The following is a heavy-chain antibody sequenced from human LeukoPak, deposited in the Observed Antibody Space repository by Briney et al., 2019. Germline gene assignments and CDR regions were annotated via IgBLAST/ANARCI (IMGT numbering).Heavy chain of an antibody. CDR3: AKRRGEVPTASLDY. CDR2: ISGSGGSP. Sequence: PGGSQRLSCAASGFTFSGYAMSWVRQAPGKGLEWVSGISGSGGSPSYADSVKGRFTISRDNSKNTLYLQMNSLRAEDTAMYYCAKRRGEVPTASLDYWGQGTLVTVSS. D-gene: IGHD2-2*01. CDR1: GFTFSGYA. J-gene: IGHJ4*02. V-gene: IGHV3-23*01.